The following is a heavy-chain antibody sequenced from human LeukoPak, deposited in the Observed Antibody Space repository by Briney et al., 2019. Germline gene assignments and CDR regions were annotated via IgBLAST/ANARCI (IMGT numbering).Heavy chain of an antibody. CDR2: IKKDGSEK. Sequence: GGSLRLSCAASGFIFSSYWMSWVRQAPGKGLEWVAIIKKDGSEKYYVDCVKGRFTISRDNAKIALYLQMNSLRAEDTAVYYCARRLLWFGELGYGMDVWGKGTTVTVSS. CDR3: ARRLLWFGELGYGMDV. V-gene: IGHV3-7*03. J-gene: IGHJ6*04. D-gene: IGHD3-10*01. CDR1: GFIFSSYW.